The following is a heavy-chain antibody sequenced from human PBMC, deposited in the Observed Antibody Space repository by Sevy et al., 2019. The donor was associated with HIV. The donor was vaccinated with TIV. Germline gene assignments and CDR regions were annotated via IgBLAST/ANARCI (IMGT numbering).Heavy chain of an antibody. V-gene: IGHV3-9*01. CDR1: GFTFDDYA. D-gene: IGHD6-13*01. J-gene: IGHJ4*02. Sequence: GGSLRLSCAASGFTFDDYAMHWVRQAPGKGPEWVSGISWNSGSIGYADSVKGRFTISRDNAKNSLYLQMNSLRAEDTALYYCAKGLKGIAAAGDYWGQGTLVTVSS. CDR2: ISWNSGSI. CDR3: AKGLKGIAAAGDY.